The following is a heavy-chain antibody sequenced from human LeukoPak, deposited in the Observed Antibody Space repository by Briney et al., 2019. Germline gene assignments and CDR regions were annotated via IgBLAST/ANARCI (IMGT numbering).Heavy chain of an antibody. CDR2: IHTSGSA. D-gene: IGHD2-21*02. CDR3: ARDAQYCGGDCYLNWFDP. CDR1: GGYISSYY. V-gene: IGHV4-4*07. Sequence: PSETLSLTCTVSGGYISSYYWSWIRQPAGKGLEWIGRIHTSGSANYNPSLKSRVTMSVDTSKNQFSLKLSSVTAADTAVYYCARDAQYCGGDCYLNWFDPWGQGTLVTVSS. J-gene: IGHJ5*02.